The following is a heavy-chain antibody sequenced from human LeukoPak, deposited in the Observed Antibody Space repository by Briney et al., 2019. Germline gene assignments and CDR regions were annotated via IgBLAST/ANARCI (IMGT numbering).Heavy chain of an antibody. Sequence: ASVKVSRKASGYTFTGYCMHWVGQAPGQGVEWVGRINPNSGGTNYAQKFQGRVTMTRDTSISTAYMELSRLRSDDTAVYYCARDYPYVWGSYRYSDYWGQGTLVTVSS. CDR3: ARDYPYVWGSYRYSDY. CDR1: GYTFTGYC. V-gene: IGHV1-2*06. J-gene: IGHJ4*02. CDR2: INPNSGGT. D-gene: IGHD3-16*02.